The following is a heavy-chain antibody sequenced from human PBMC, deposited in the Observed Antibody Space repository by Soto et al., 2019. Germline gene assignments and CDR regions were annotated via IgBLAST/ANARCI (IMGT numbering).Heavy chain of an antibody. CDR1: GDSVSSYSAA. Sequence: PSQTLSLTCAISGDSVSSYSAAWNWIRQSPSGGLEWLGRTYYRSRFFSDYAESVKSRIIINPDTSKNQFSLHLKSVTPEDTAVYYCVRDRYSSSGWFDPWGQGTPVTVSS. V-gene: IGHV6-1*01. J-gene: IGHJ5*02. CDR3: VRDRYSSSGWFDP. CDR2: TYYRSRFFS. D-gene: IGHD3-10*01.